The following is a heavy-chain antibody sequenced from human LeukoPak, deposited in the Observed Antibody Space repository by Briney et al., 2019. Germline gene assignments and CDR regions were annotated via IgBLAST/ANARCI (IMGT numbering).Heavy chain of an antibody. D-gene: IGHD3-3*01. CDR3: ARGPGRYYDFWSGSNYFDY. J-gene: IGHJ4*02. CDR1: GYTFTSYD. CDR2: MNPNSGNT. Sequence: ASVKVSCKASGYTFTSYDINWARQATGQGLEWMGWMNPNSGNTGYAQKFQGRVTMTRNTSISTAYMELSSLRSEDTAVYYCARGPGRYYDFWSGSNYFDYWGQGTLVTVSS. V-gene: IGHV1-8*01.